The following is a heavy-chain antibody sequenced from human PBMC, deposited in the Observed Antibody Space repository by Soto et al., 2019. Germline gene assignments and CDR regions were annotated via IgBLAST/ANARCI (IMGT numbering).Heavy chain of an antibody. Sequence: PSETLSLTCTVSGTSISSTKYYWGWIRQPPGKGLEWITSIYYTGMTYYNPSLKSRVSISVDTSKNQFSLNLSSVTAADTAVYYCAKGRRSSYGWNWFEPWGQGTLVTVSS. V-gene: IGHV4-39*07. D-gene: IGHD5-18*01. CDR2: IYYTGMT. CDR1: GTSISSTKYY. J-gene: IGHJ5*02. CDR3: AKGRRSSYGWNWFEP.